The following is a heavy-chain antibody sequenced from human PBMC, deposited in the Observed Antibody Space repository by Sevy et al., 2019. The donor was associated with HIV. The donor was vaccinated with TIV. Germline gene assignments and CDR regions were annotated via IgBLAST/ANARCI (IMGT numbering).Heavy chain of an antibody. D-gene: IGHD3-22*01. J-gene: IGHJ4*02. Sequence: ASVKVSCKASGGTFSSYAISWVRQAPGQGLEWMGGIIPIFGTANYAQKFQGRVTITVDESTSTAYMELSSLRSEDTAVYYCARDKDYYDSRFDYWGQGTLVTVSS. V-gene: IGHV1-69*13. CDR3: ARDKDYYDSRFDY. CDR2: IIPIFGTA. CDR1: GGTFSSYA.